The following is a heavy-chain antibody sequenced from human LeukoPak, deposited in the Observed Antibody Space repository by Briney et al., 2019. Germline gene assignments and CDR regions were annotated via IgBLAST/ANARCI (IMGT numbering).Heavy chain of an antibody. CDR1: GGSICSSSYY. J-gene: IGHJ4*02. Sequence: SETLSLTCTVSGGSICSSSYYWGWIRQPPGKGLEWIGSIYYSGSTYYNPSLKSRVTISVDTSKNQFSLKLSSVTAADTAVYYCARLGYYGAKTDFDYWGQGTLVTVSS. CDR3: ARLGYYGAKTDFDY. V-gene: IGHV4-39*01. D-gene: IGHD4-17*01. CDR2: IYYSGST.